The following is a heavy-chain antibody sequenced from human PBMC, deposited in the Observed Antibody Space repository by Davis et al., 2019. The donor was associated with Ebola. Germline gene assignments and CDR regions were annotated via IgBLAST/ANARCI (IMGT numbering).Heavy chain of an antibody. Sequence: PSETLSPTCFVSGRSIDTGHYTWSWVRQPPGGGLEWIGYIYHDGTTFYSPSLRSPAIVSIDRSRNQFSLKLNSVTAADTTVYFCARAHDSSGLYYMGYWGQGTLVTVSS. J-gene: IGHJ4*02. V-gene: IGHV4-30-2*01. CDR1: GRSIDTGHYT. CDR2: IYHDGTT. D-gene: IGHD3-22*01. CDR3: ARAHDSSGLYYMGY.